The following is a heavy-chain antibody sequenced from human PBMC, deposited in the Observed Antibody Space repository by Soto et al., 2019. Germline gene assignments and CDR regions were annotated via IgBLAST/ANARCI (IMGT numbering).Heavy chain of an antibody. CDR3: ASGFDFWSGYYIHY. V-gene: IGHV3-33*01. CDR2: IWYDGSNK. CDR1: GFTFISYG. J-gene: IGHJ4*02. Sequence: GGSLRLSCAASGFTFISYGMHWVRQAPGKGLEWVAVIWYDGSNKYYADSVKGRFTISRDNSKNTLYLQMNSLRAEDTAVYYCASGFDFWSGYYIHYWGQGTLVTVSS. D-gene: IGHD3-3*01.